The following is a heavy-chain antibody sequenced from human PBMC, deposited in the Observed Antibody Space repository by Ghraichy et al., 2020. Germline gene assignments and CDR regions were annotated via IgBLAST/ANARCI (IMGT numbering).Heavy chain of an antibody. V-gene: IGHV5-51*01. CDR1: GYTFTTYW. CDR2: IFPGDSDT. J-gene: IGHJ3*02. CDR3: AIRTSTYYDSSGYWAFDI. D-gene: IGHD3-22*01. Sequence: GESLNISCKGSGYTFTTYWIAWVRQMPGKGLEWMGIIFPGDSDTRYSPSFQGQVTISADKSISSAYLQWSSLKASDTAMYYCAIRTSTYYDSSGYWAFDIWGQGTMVTVSS.